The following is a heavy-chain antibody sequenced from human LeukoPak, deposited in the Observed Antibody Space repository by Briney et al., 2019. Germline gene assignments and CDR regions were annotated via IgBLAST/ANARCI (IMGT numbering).Heavy chain of an antibody. CDR1: GFTFSSYE. J-gene: IGHJ6*04. D-gene: IGHD2-2*01. CDR2: ISSSGSTI. Sequence: GGSLRLSCAASGFTFSSYEMNWVRQAPGKGLEWVSYISSSGSTIYYADSVKGRFTISRDNAKNSLYLQMNSLRAEDTAVYYCAREDIVVVPAAAYYYYYGMDVWGKGTTVTVSS. V-gene: IGHV3-48*03. CDR3: AREDIVVVPAAAYYYYYGMDV.